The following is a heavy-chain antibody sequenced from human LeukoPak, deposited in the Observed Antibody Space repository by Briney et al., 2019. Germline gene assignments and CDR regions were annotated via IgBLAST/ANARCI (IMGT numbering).Heavy chain of an antibody. Sequence: SETLSLTCTVSGASISSSSYYWGWIRQPPGKGLEWIESISYSGSTYYNPSLKSRVTISVDTSKNQFSLKLSSVTAADTAVYYCARDVPFYYDSSIEVFDIWGQGTMVTVSS. V-gene: IGHV4-39*07. D-gene: IGHD3-22*01. CDR2: ISYSGST. J-gene: IGHJ3*02. CDR1: GASISSSSYY. CDR3: ARDVPFYYDSSIEVFDI.